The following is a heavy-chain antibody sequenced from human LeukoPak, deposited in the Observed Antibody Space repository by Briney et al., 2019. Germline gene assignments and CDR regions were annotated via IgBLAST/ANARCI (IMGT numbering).Heavy chain of an antibody. Sequence: GGSLRLSCAASGFTFNSYWMSWVRQTPEKGLEWVANIKQDGSEKYYVDSVKGRFTISRDSAKNSLYLQMNSLRAEDTAVYYCARGYGIGSWYNWGYWGQGTLVTVSS. D-gene: IGHD6-13*01. CDR2: IKQDGSEK. J-gene: IGHJ4*02. CDR1: GFTFNSYW. V-gene: IGHV3-7*03. CDR3: ARGYGIGSWYNWGY.